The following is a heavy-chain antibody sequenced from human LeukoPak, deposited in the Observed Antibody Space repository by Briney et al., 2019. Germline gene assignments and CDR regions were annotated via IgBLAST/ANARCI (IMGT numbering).Heavy chain of an antibody. CDR3: ARHGGQQLAQDAFDI. D-gene: IGHD6-13*01. CDR2: ISYNGDT. V-gene: IGHV4-59*08. J-gene: IGHJ3*02. Sequence: PSETLSLTCTVSGGSIGSSYWSWIRQPPGKALAWIGHISYNGDTNYNPFLKSRVTISIDTSKNQFSLRLSSLTAADSAVYYCARHGGQQLAQDAFDIWGLGTVVTVSS. CDR1: GGSIGSSY.